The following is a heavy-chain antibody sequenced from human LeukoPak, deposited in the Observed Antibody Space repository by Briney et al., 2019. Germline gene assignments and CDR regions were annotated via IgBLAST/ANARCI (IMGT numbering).Heavy chain of an antibody. D-gene: IGHD3-16*01. Sequence: GGSLRLSCAASGFTFSNAWMSWVHQAPGKGLEWVGRIKSKTFGGTTDYAAPVKGRFTIPRDDSKNTLYLHMNTLKTEDTAIYYCTTLGAFDYWGQGTLVTVSS. CDR2: IKSKTFGGTT. V-gene: IGHV3-15*01. CDR3: TTLGAFDY. J-gene: IGHJ4*02. CDR1: GFTFSNAW.